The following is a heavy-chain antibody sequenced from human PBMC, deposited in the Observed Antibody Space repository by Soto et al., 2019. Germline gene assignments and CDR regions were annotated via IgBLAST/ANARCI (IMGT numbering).Heavy chain of an antibody. J-gene: IGHJ3*02. Sequence: GSLRLSCAASGSTFSSYSMNWVRQAPGKGLEWVSSISSSSSYIYYADSVKGRFTISRDNAKNSLYLQMNSLRAEDTAVYYCAREAPEDSSSWYGDAFDIWGQGTMVTVSS. CDR2: ISSSSSYI. V-gene: IGHV3-21*01. CDR1: GSTFSSYS. D-gene: IGHD6-13*01. CDR3: AREAPEDSSSWYGDAFDI.